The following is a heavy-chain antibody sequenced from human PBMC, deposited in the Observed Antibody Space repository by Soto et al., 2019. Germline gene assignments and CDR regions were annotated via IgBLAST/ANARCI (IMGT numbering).Heavy chain of an antibody. J-gene: IGHJ3*02. D-gene: IGHD4-4*01. CDR1: GFTFSSYS. Sequence: GGSLRLSCAASGFTFSSYSMNWVRQAPGKGLEWVSSISSSSSYIYYADSVKGRFTISRDNAKNSLYLQMNSLRAEDTAVYYCARASNHPTHAFDIWGQGTMVTVSS. V-gene: IGHV3-21*01. CDR3: ARASNHPTHAFDI. CDR2: ISSSSSYI.